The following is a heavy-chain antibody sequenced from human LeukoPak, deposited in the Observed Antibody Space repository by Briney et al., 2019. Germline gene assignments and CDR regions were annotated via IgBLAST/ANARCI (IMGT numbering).Heavy chain of an antibody. CDR1: GFTFSSYW. D-gene: IGHD3-9*01. CDR2: IKQDGSEK. J-gene: IGHJ4*02. V-gene: IGHV3-7*01. CDR3: ARVGTVLRYFDWLTGTGFFDY. Sequence: GGSLRLSCAASGFTFSSYWMSWVRQAPGKGLEWVANIKQDGSEKYYVDSVKGRFTISGDNAKNSLYLQMNSLRAEDTAVYYCARVGTVLRYFDWLTGTGFFDYWGQGTLVTVSS.